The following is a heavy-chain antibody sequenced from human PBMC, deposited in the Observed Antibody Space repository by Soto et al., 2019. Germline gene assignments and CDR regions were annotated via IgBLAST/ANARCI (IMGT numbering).Heavy chain of an antibody. CDR1: GFTFSSYG. Sequence: HPGGSLRLSCAASGFTFSSYGMHWVRQAPGKGLEWVAVISYDGSNKYYADSVKGRFTISRDNSRNTLYLQMNSLRAEDTAVYYCAKDSMAAAPGDFWRYYYYGMDVWGQGTTVTVSS. V-gene: IGHV3-30*18. CDR3: AKDSMAAAPGDFWRYYYYGMDV. J-gene: IGHJ6*02. D-gene: IGHD6-6*01. CDR2: ISYDGSNK.